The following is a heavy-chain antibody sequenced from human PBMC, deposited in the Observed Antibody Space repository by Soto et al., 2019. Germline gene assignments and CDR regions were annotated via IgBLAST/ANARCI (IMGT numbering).Heavy chain of an antibody. CDR3: AKDKEGSIAVAGPDY. V-gene: IGHV3-23*01. CDR2: ISGSGGST. J-gene: IGHJ4*02. Sequence: EVQLLESGGGLVQPGGSLRLSCAASGFTFSSYAMSWVRQAPGKGLEWVSAISGSGGSTYYADSVKGRFTISRDNSKNALYLQMNSMRAEDTAVYYCAKDKEGSIAVAGPDYWGQGTLVTVSS. D-gene: IGHD6-19*01. CDR1: GFTFSSYA.